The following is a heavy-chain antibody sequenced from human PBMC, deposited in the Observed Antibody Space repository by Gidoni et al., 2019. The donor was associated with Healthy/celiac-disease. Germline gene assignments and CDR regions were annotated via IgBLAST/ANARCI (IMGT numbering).Heavy chain of an antibody. V-gene: IGHV6-1*01. CDR1: GDSVSSNSAA. D-gene: IGHD2-2*01. CDR3: ARGACSSTSCYFYYYYYMDV. J-gene: IGHJ6*03. Sequence: QVQLQQSGPGLVKPSQTLSLTCAISGDSVSSNSAAWHWIRQSPSRGLEWLGRTYYRSKWYNDYAVSVKSRITINPDTSKNQFSLQLNSVTPEDTAVYYCARGACSSTSCYFYYYYYMDVWGKGTTVTVSS. CDR2: TYYRSKWYN.